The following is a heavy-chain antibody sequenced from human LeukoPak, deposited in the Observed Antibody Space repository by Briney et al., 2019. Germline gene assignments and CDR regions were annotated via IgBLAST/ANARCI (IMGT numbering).Heavy chain of an antibody. D-gene: IGHD3-3*01. Sequence: GGSLRLSCTASGFTFSNCDMNWVRQAPGKGLEWVSCIRGSGYNPEYTDSVKGRFTISRDNSRNTLYLQLNSLRAKDTALYYCAKCAMTSDGRSGWCNWFDAWGQGTLVTVSS. CDR3: AKCAMTSDGRSGWCNWFDA. CDR2: IRGSGYNP. CDR1: GFTFSNCD. V-gene: IGHV3-23*01. J-gene: IGHJ5*02.